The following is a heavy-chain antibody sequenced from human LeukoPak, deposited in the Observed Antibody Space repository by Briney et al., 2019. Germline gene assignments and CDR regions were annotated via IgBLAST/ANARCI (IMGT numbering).Heavy chain of an antibody. D-gene: IGHD1-1*01. J-gene: IGHJ4*02. Sequence: GGSLRLSCAASGFTFSSYWMSWVRQAPGKGLEWVANIKQDGSEKYYVDSVRGRFTISRDNAKNSLYLQMNSLRAEDTAVYYCAREKERPDFDYWGQGTLVTVSS. CDR3: AREKERPDFDY. CDR2: IKQDGSEK. V-gene: IGHV3-7*03. CDR1: GFTFSSYW.